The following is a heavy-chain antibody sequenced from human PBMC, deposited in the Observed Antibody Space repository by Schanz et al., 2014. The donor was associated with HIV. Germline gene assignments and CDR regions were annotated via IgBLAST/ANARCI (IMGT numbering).Heavy chain of an antibody. Sequence: DVQILESGGGLVQPGGSRRLSCAVSGLPFSTSAMSWVRQAPGKGLEWVSDISGSGGSTYYADSVKGRFTISRGNSKNTLYLQMNSLRAEDTAVYYCAKGGFYGDYVSYYYGLDVWGQGTTVTVSS. V-gene: IGHV3-23*01. J-gene: IGHJ6*02. CDR3: AKGGFYGDYVSYYYGLDV. CDR2: ISGSGGST. D-gene: IGHD4-17*01. CDR1: GLPFSTSA.